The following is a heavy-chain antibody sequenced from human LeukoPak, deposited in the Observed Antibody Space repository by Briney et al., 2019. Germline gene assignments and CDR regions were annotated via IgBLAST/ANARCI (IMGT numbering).Heavy chain of an antibody. CDR1: GFTVSSNY. CDR3: AKGGDYGDYDATPFDY. J-gene: IGHJ4*02. D-gene: IGHD4-17*01. CDR2: ISDSGGST. V-gene: IGHV3-23*01. Sequence: GGSLRLSCAASGFTVSSNYMSWVRQAPGKGLEWVSSISDSGGSTFYADSVKGRFTISRDNSKNTLYLQMNSLWAEDTAVYYCAKGGDYGDYDATPFDYWGQGTLVTVPS.